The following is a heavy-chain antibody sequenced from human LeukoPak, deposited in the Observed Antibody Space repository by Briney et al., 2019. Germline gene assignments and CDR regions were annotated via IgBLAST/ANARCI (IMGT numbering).Heavy chain of an antibody. Sequence: SETLSLTCAVSGGSISSSNWWSWVRQPPGKGLEWIGEIYHSGSTNYNPSLKSRVTISVDTSKNQFSLKLSSVTAADTAVYYCAREGYSYGYAYYFDYWGQGTLVTVSS. V-gene: IGHV4-4*02. J-gene: IGHJ4*02. D-gene: IGHD5-18*01. CDR2: IYHSGST. CDR1: GGSISSSNW. CDR3: AREGYSYGYAYYFDY.